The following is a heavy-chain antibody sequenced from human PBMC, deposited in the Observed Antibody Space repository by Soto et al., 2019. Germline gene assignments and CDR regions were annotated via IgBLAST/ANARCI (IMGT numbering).Heavy chain of an antibody. Sequence: LRLSCAASGFTFSSYGVHWVRQAPGKGLEWVASVSYDGSNKHYADSVKGRFTISRDNSRNTLDLQMNSLRAEDTAVYYCAKDTYYYDRSGYYTYDHWGQGTQVTVS. J-gene: IGHJ4*02. V-gene: IGHV3-30*18. CDR3: AKDTYYYDRSGYYTYDH. CDR2: VSYDGSNK. D-gene: IGHD3-22*01. CDR1: GFTFSSYG.